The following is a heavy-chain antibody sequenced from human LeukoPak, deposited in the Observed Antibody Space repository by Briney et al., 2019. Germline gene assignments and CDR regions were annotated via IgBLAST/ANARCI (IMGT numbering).Heavy chain of an antibody. V-gene: IGHV4-4*09. CDR1: GGSFSSYY. D-gene: IGHD3-3*01. CDR2: IYTTGTT. J-gene: IGHJ4*02. Sequence: SATLSLTCTVSGGSFSSYYWSWIRQPPGKGLEWIGYIYTTGTTSYNPSLKSRVTISLDTSKNQFSLQLSSVTAADTAVYYCARERYDFWSFDYWGQGTLVTFSS. CDR3: ARERYDFWSFDY.